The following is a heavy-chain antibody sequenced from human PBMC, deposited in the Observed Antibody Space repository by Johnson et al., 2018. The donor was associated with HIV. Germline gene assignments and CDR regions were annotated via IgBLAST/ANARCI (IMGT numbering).Heavy chain of an antibody. CDR2: ISYDGSNK. J-gene: IGHJ3*02. Sequence: QVQLVESGGGVVQPGRSLRLSCAASGFTFKNYSMHWVRQAPGKGLDWVAVISYDGSNKYYADSVKGRLTLSRDNSNNTLYLQMNSLRPEDTAVYYCASSVNVQGGYDIWGQGTMVTVSS. CDR3: ASSVNVQGGYDI. CDR1: GFTFKNYS. D-gene: IGHD3-22*01. V-gene: IGHV3-30*14.